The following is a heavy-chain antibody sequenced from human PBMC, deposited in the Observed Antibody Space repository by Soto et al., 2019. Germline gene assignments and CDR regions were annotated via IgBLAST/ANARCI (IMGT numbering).Heavy chain of an antibody. V-gene: IGHV1-58*01. CDR2: IVVGSGNT. Sequence: GASVKVSCKASGFTFTSSAVQWVRQARGQRLEWIGWIVVGSGNTNYAQKFQERVTITRDMSTSPDYMELSSLRSEDTAVYYCAAVSVTFFGVVIMLGMEVWGQGATVTVSS. CDR1: GFTFTSSA. J-gene: IGHJ6*02. D-gene: IGHD3-3*01. CDR3: AAVSVTFFGVVIMLGMEV.